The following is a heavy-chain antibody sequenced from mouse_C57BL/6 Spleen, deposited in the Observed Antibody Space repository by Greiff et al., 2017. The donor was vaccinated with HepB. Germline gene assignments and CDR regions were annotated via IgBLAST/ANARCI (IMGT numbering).Heavy chain of an antibody. CDR3: AREYYGSSNDY. Sequence: EVKLVESGGGLVKPGGSLKLSCAASGFTFSSYAMSWVRQTPEKRLEWVATISDGGSYTYYPDNVKGRFTISRDNAKNNLYLQMSHLKSEDTAMYYCAREYYGSSNDYWGQGTTLTVSS. D-gene: IGHD1-1*01. CDR2: ISDGGSYT. V-gene: IGHV5-4*01. CDR1: GFTFSSYA. J-gene: IGHJ2*01.